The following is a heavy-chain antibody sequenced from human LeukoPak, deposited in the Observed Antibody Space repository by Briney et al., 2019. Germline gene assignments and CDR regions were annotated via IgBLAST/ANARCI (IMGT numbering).Heavy chain of an antibody. CDR2: INHSGGT. CDR3: ARYYYDSSGYYAEYFQY. V-gene: IGHV4-34*01. D-gene: IGHD3-22*01. J-gene: IGHJ1*01. CDR1: GGSFSGYY. Sequence: SETLCLTCAVYGGSFSGYYWSWIRQPPGKGLEWIGDINHSGGTNYNPSLKSRVTISIDTSKNHFSLKLSSVTAADTAVYYCARYYYDSSGYYAEYFQYWGQGTLVTVSS.